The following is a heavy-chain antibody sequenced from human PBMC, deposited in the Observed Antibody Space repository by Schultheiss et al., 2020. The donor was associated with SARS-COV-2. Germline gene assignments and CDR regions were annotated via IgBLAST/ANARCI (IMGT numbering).Heavy chain of an antibody. J-gene: IGHJ5*01. Sequence: TLSLTCTVSGGSISSGDYYWSWIRQPPGKGLEWIGEINHSGSTNYNPSLKSRVTISVDTSKNQFSLKLTSVTAADTAIYHCARVDYFGSGGLFDPWGQGTLVTVSS. CDR2: INHSGST. V-gene: IGHV4-31*03. CDR3: ARVDYFGSGGLFDP. CDR1: GGSISSGDYY. D-gene: IGHD3-10*01.